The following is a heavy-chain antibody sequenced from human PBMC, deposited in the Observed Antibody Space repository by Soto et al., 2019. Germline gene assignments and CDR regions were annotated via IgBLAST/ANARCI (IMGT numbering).Heavy chain of an antibody. V-gene: IGHV3-23*01. J-gene: IGHJ5*02. Sequence: EVQLLESGGGLVQPGGSLRLSCAASGFTFSSYAMSWVRQAPGKGLEWVSAISGSGGSTYYADSVKGRFTISRDNSKNTLYLEMNSLRAEDTAVYYCAKGLGSSSWYGGFDPWGQGTLVTVSS. CDR2: ISGSGGST. CDR1: GFTFSSYA. CDR3: AKGLGSSSWYGGFDP. D-gene: IGHD6-13*01.